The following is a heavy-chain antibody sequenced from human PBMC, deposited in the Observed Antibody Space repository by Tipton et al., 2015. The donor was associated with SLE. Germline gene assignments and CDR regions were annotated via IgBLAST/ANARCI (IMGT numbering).Heavy chain of an antibody. J-gene: IGHJ6*02. Sequence: SLRLSCAASGFTFSSYWMHWVRQAPGKGLVWVSRISSDGSSTSYADSVKGRFTISRDNAKNTLYLQMNSLRAEDTAVYYCARDLKRVGDFEKDVWGQGTTVTVSS. V-gene: IGHV3-74*01. CDR3: ARDLKRVGDFEKDV. CDR1: GFTFSSYW. D-gene: IGHD3-3*01. CDR2: ISSDGSST.